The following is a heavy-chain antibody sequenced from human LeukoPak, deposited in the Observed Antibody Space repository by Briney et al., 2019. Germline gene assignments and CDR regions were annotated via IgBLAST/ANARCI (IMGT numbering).Heavy chain of an antibody. CDR2: ISAYNGNT. J-gene: IGHJ4*02. CDR3: ARAPVITIFGVAKSSDY. CDR1: GYTFTSYG. D-gene: IGHD3-3*01. Sequence: GASVKVSCKASGYTFTSYGISWVRQAPGQGLEWMGWISAYNGNTNYAQKLQGRVTMTTDTSMSTAYMELRSLRSDDTAVYYCARAPVITIFGVAKSSDYWGQGTLVTVSS. V-gene: IGHV1-18*01.